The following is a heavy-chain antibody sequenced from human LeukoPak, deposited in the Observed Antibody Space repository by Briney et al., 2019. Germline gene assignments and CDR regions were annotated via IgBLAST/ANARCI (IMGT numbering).Heavy chain of an antibody. CDR3: ASGSVYESPRYGMDV. V-gene: IGHV4-61*01. CDR1: GGSISSGSYY. Sequence: TPSHSLSPTCTLAGGSISSGSYYWSWIRQPPGKGLEWIGYIYYTGSTNYNPSLKSRVTISIDTSKNQFSLKLSSVTAADTAVYYCASGSVYESPRYGMDVWDKGSTVTVSS. D-gene: IGHD5/OR15-5a*01. CDR2: IYYTGST. J-gene: IGHJ6*04.